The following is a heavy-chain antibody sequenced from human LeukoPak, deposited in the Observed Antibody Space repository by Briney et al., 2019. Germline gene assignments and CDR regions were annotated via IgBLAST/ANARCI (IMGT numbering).Heavy chain of an antibody. Sequence: PSETLSLTCTVSGGSISTGTYYWSWIRQPAGKGLEWIGRIYTSGSTNYNPSLKSRVTMSVDTSKNQFSLKLSSVTAADTAVYYCARVKLELLGMDVWGKGTTVTVSS. V-gene: IGHV4-61*02. J-gene: IGHJ6*03. CDR3: ARVKLELLGMDV. CDR2: IYTSGST. CDR1: GGSISTGTYY. D-gene: IGHD1-7*01.